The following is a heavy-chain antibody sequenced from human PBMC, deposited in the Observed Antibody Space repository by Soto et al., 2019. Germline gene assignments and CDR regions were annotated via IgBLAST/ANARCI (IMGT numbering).Heavy chain of an antibody. CDR1: GFTFVSYW. D-gene: IGHD3-10*01. CDR2: LKQDGSEK. V-gene: IGHV3-7*03. CDR3: ARVLGYGSGSYYNNAFDI. Sequence: GGSRSPSWPPSGFTFVSYWMSWVRQAQGRGLEWVANLKQDGSEKYYVDSVKGRFTISRDNAKNSLYLQMNSLRAEDTAVYYCARVLGYGSGSYYNNAFDIWGQGTMVTVSS. J-gene: IGHJ3*02.